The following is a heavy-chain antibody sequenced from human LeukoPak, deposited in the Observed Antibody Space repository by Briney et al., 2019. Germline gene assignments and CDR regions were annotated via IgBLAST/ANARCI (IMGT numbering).Heavy chain of an antibody. V-gene: IGHV4-30-2*01. J-gene: IGHJ4*02. CDR1: GGSISSGGYS. CDR3: ARERAQLLDY. Sequence: SETLSLTCAVSGGSISSGGYSWSWIRQPPGKGLEWIGYIYHSGSTYYNPSLKSRVTISLDRSKNQFSLKLSSVTAADTAVYHCARERAQLLDYWGQGTLVTVSS. D-gene: IGHD5-18*01. CDR2: IYHSGST.